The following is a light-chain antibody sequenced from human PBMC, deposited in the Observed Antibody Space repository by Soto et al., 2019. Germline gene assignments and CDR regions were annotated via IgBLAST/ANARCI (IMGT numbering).Light chain of an antibody. J-gene: IGKJ1*01. CDR1: QSISTY. CDR3: QQSFSNPWT. CDR2: AAS. V-gene: IGKV1-39*01. Sequence: DIRMTQSPSSLSASLGDRVTIACRASQSISTYLNWYQHKPGQAPKLLIFAASSLQNGVSSRFSGWGSGTEFTLTISSLQPEDFATYYCQQSFSNPWTFGRGTKVEI.